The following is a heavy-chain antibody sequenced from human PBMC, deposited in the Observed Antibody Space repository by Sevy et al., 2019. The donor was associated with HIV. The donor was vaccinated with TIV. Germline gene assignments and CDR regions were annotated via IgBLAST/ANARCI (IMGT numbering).Heavy chain of an antibody. D-gene: IGHD2-15*01. CDR2: IDDSGTKT. CDR1: GITLSTYA. J-gene: IGHJ4*02. CDR3: AKDRYCSGGNCPLDY. V-gene: IGHV3-23*01. Sequence: GGSLRLSCTASGITLSTYAMKWVRQAPGKGLEWVSGIDDSGTKTYYADSVKGRFTISRDNTKNTVVLHMKSLKAEDTAVYYCAKDRYCSGGNCPLDYWGQGTLVTVSS.